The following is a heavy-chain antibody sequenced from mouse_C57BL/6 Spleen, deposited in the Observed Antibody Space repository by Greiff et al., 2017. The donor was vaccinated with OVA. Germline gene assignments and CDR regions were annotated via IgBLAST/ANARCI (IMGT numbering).Heavy chain of an antibody. D-gene: IGHD1-1*01. J-gene: IGHJ2*01. V-gene: IGHV1-50*01. CDR3: ARWDGSNYFDY. CDR1: GYTFTSYW. Sequence: VQLQQPGAELVKPGASVKLSCKASGYTFTSYWMQWVKQRPGQGLEWIGEIDPSDSYTNYNQKFKGKATLTVDTSSSTAYMQLSSLTSEDSAVYYCARWDGSNYFDYWGQGTTLTVSS. CDR2: IDPSDSYT.